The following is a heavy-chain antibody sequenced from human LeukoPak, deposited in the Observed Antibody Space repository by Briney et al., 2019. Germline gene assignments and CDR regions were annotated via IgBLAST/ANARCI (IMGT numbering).Heavy chain of an antibody. CDR3: ARDRRESYYDFWSGYYSYFDY. CDR2: ISAYNGNT. CDR1: GYTFTSYG. D-gene: IGHD3-3*01. J-gene: IGHJ4*02. Sequence: GASVKVSCKASGYTFTSYGISRVRQAPGQGLEWMGWISAYNGNTNYAQKLQGRVTMTTDTSTRTAYMELRSLRSDDTAVYYCARDRRESYYDFWSGYYSYFDYWGQGTLGTVSS. V-gene: IGHV1-18*01.